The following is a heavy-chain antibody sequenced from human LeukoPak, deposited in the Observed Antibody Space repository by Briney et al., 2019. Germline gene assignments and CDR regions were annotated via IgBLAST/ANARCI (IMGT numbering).Heavy chain of an antibody. D-gene: IGHD2-15*01. CDR1: GFAFSDFW. CDR3: ATSPDSAGND. J-gene: IGHJ4*02. V-gene: IGHV3-7*01. CDR2: IRHDGNAK. Sequence: GGSLRLSCAASGFAFSDFWMSWVRQAPGKGLERVANIRHDGNAKNYVPSVRGRFTISRDNAKNSLYLQMNSLTVEDTAVYYCATSPDSAGNDWGQGTLVTVSS.